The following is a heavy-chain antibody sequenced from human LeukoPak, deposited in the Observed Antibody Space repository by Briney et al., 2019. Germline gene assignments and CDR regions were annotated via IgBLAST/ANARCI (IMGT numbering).Heavy chain of an antibody. J-gene: IGHJ3*02. D-gene: IGHD3-10*01. CDR1: GYTFTSYY. Sequence: ASVKVSCKASGYTFTSYYMHWVRQAPGQGLEWMGIINPSGGSTSYAQKFQGRVTMTRDTSTSTVYMELSSLRSEDTAVYYCASNGQYASRPTSGEDLDAFDIWGQGTMVTVSS. CDR2: INPSGGST. CDR3: ASNGQYASRPTSGEDLDAFDI. V-gene: IGHV1-46*01.